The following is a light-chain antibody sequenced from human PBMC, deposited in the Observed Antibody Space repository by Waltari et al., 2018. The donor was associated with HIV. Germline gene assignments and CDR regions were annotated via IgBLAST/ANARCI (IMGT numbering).Light chain of an antibody. CDR1: SSDVGGSTL. CDR3: CSYAGSSTLV. Sequence: QSALTQPASVSGSPGQSITISSTGTSSDVGGSTLFSWYQQHPGKAPKLIIYEVTKRPSGVSNRFSASKSGNTASLTISGLQAEDEAHYHCCSYAGSSTLVFGGGTNVIVL. V-gene: IGLV2-23*02. CDR2: EVT. J-gene: IGLJ3*02.